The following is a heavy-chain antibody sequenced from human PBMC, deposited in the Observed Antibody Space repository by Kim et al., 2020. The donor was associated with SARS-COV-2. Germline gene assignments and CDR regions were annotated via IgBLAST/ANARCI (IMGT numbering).Heavy chain of an antibody. V-gene: IGHV3-9*01. Sequence: GGSLRLSCAASGFTFGDYAMHWVRQAPGKGLEWVSGISWNSGSIGYADSVKGRFTISRDNAKNSLYLQMNSLRAEDTALYYCARGRSFGITIFGVAIPHYYGMDVWGQGTTVTVSS. CDR3: ARGRSFGITIFGVAIPHYYGMDV. CDR2: ISWNSGSI. CDR1: GFTFGDYA. D-gene: IGHD3-3*01. J-gene: IGHJ6*02.